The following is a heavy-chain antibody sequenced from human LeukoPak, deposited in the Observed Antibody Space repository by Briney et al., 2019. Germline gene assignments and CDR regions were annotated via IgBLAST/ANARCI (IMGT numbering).Heavy chain of an antibody. Sequence: GESLKISCKGSGYSFTSYWIGWVRRMPGKGLEWMGIIYPGDSDTRYSPSFQGQVTISADKSISTAYLQWSSLKASDTAMYYCARRYYDILTGPGAFDIWGQGTMVTVSS. CDR2: IYPGDSDT. J-gene: IGHJ3*02. D-gene: IGHD3-9*01. CDR1: GYSFTSYW. CDR3: ARRYYDILTGPGAFDI. V-gene: IGHV5-51*01.